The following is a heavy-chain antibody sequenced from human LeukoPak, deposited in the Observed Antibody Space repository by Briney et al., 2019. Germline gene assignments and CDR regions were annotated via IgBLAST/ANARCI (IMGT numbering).Heavy chain of an antibody. J-gene: IGHJ4*02. Sequence: PETLSLTCTVSGGSLSSYYWSWIRQPAGKGLEWIGRIYTSGSTNYNPSFKSRVTMSVDTSKNQFSLKLSSVTAADTAVYYCARSSSRWYDSFDYWGQGTLVTVSS. CDR2: IYTSGST. CDR3: ARSSSRWYDSFDY. D-gene: IGHD6-13*01. CDR1: GGSLSSYY. V-gene: IGHV4-4*07.